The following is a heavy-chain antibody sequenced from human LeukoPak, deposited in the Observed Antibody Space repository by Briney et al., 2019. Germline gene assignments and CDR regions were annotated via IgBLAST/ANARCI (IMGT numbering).Heavy chain of an antibody. J-gene: IGHJ4*02. CDR2: ICSGGST. Sequence: GGSLRLSCAASGFTVSSNYMSWVRRAPGKGLEWVSVICSGGSTYYADSVKGRFTISRDNSKNTLYLQMNSLRAEDTAVYYCAKDKEYSSGWYYFDYWGQGTLVTVSS. D-gene: IGHD6-19*01. CDR3: AKDKEYSSGWYYFDY. V-gene: IGHV3-53*01. CDR1: GFTVSSNY.